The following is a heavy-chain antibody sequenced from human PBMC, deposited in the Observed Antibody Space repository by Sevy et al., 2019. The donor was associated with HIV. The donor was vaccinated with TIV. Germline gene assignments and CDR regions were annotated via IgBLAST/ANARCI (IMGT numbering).Heavy chain of an antibody. D-gene: IGHD6-13*01. CDR2: ISGGSDDR. CDR3: AKERPNTSSWIFDY. CDR1: GFTFSIYA. V-gene: IGHV3-23*01. Sequence: GGSLGLSCAASGFTFSIYAMSWVRQAPGKGLEWVSGISGGSDDRYYADSVRGRFTISRDSSKNTLYMQMSGLRAEDTAIYYCAKERPNTSSWIFDYWGQGTLVTVSS. J-gene: IGHJ4*02.